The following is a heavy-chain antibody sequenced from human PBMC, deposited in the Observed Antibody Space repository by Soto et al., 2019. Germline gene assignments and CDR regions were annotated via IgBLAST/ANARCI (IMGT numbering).Heavy chain of an antibody. J-gene: IGHJ6*02. V-gene: IGHV4-34*01. CDR2: INHSGST. D-gene: IGHD1-26*01. CDR3: ARGGYSGSYPLCMDV. CDR1: GGSFSGYY. Sequence: QGQLQQWGAGLLKPSETLSLTCAVYGGSFSGYYWRWIRQPPGKGRAWIGEINHSGSTNYNPSLKSRVTISVDTSKNQFSLKRSSVTAADTAVYYCARGGYSGSYPLCMDVWGQGTTVTVSS.